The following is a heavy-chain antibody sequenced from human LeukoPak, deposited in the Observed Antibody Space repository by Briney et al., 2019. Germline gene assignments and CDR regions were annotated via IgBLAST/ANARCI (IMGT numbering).Heavy chain of an antibody. J-gene: IGHJ4*02. CDR3: AKIAVADSYYFDY. CDR1: GFTFKNYA. CDR2: ISGSGDST. V-gene: IGHV3-23*01. D-gene: IGHD6-19*01. Sequence: GVSLRLSCAASGFTFKNYAMSWVRQAPGEGLEWVSAISGSGDSTYYADSVKGRFTISRDNSKNTLYLQMNSLRAEDTAVYYCAKIAVADSYYFDYWGQGTLVTVSS.